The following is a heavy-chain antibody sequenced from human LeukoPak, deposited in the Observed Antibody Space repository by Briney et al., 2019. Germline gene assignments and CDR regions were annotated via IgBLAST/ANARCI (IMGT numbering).Heavy chain of an antibody. CDR3: PRESPVAATGGSWFDS. CDR1: GFTFSSYA. CDR2: ITGSGGTT. D-gene: IGHD6-13*01. J-gene: IGHJ5*01. Sequence: PGGSLRLFCAASGFTFSSYAMSWVRQARGKGLEGVSNITGSGGTTYYADSVKGRFTISRDNSKNTLYLQMNSLRAEDTALYYCPRESPVAATGGSWFDSWGQGTLVTVSS. V-gene: IGHV3-23*01.